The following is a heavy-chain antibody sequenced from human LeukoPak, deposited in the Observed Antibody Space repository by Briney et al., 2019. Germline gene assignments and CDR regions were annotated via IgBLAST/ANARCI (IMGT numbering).Heavy chain of an antibody. CDR1: GGSISSYY. V-gene: IGHV4-4*07. CDR2: IYTSGST. CDR3: ARVVVNSSSSYYDYYMDV. D-gene: IGHD6-13*01. J-gene: IGHJ6*03. Sequence: PSETLSLTCTDSGGSISSYYWSWIRQPAGKGLEWIGRIYTSGSTNYNPSLKSRVTISVDKSKNQFSLKLSSVTAADTAVYYCARVVVNSSSSYYDYYMDVWGKGPTVTVSS.